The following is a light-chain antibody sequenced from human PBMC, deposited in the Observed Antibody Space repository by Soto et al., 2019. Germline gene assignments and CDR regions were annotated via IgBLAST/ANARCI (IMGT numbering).Light chain of an antibody. CDR3: AAWDDSLNGLYV. CDR1: SSNVGSNT. Sequence: QAVVTQPPSASGTPGQRVTISCSGSSSNVGSNTVSWYQQLPGTAPKLLIYNNNQRPSGVPDRFSGSKSGTSASLAISGLQSEDEADYSCAAWDDSLNGLYVFGTGTKLTVL. J-gene: IGLJ1*01. V-gene: IGLV1-44*01. CDR2: NNN.